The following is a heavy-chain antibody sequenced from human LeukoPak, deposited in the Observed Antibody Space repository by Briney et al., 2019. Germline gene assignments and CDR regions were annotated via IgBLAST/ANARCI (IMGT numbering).Heavy chain of an antibody. J-gene: IGHJ5*02. Sequence: GGSLRLSCAASGFTFSSYWMSWVRQAPGKGLEWVANIKQDGSEKYYVDSVKGRFTISRDNAKNSLYLQMNSLRAEDTAVYYCARYIVVVVAATGWFDPWGQGTLVTVSS. CDR1: GFTFSSYW. CDR2: IKQDGSEK. V-gene: IGHV3-7*01. CDR3: ARYIVVVVAATGWFDP. D-gene: IGHD2-15*01.